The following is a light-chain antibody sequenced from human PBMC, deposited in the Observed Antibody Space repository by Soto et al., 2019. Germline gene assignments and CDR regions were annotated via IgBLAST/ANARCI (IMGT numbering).Light chain of an antibody. CDR2: DTS. CDR1: QSVSSY. CDR3: QQYGISPLT. V-gene: IGKV3-20*01. J-gene: IGKJ4*01. Sequence: EIVLTQSPGTLALSVGERVTLSCRASQSVSSYLAGYQQTPGQAPRLLIYDTSNMATGTRDRFSGSGSGTDFTLTIRRLEPEDVTVYYCQQYGISPLTFGGGTTVEIK.